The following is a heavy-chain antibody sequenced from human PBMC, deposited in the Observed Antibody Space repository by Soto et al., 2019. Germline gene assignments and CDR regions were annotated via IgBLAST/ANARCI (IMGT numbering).Heavy chain of an antibody. CDR3: ARLMYYYDSSGYQLDAFDS. J-gene: IGHJ3*02. V-gene: IGHV5-51*01. CDR1: GYSFTSYL. CDR2: IYPGDSDT. Sequence: PGEPLKISCKGSGYSFTSYLIGWVRQMPGKGLEWIGIIYPGDSDTRYSPSFQGQVTISADKYISTAYLQWSSLKASDTAMYYCARLMYYYDSSGYQLDAFDSWGQGKMVTVSS. D-gene: IGHD3-22*01.